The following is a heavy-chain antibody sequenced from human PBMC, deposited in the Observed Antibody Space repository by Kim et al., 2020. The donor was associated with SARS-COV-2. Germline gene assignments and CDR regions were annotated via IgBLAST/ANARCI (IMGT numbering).Heavy chain of an antibody. V-gene: IGHV7-4-1*02. CDR3: ARDGLGLQLDYPAIYYYYGMDV. D-gene: IGHD6-6*01. J-gene: IGHJ6*02. CDR1: GYTFTSYA. Sequence: ASVKVSCKASGYTFTSYAMNWVRQAPGQGLEWMGWINTNTGNPTYAQGFTGRFVFSLDTSVSTAYLQISSLKAEDTAVYYCARDGLGLQLDYPAIYYYYGMDVWGQGTTVTVSS. CDR2: INTNTGNP.